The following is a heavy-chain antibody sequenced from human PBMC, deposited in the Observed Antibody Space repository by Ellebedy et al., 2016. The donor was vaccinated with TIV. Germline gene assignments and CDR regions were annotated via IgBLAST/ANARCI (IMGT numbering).Heavy chain of an antibody. CDR1: GYTLTELS. Sequence: AASVKVSCKVSGYTLTELSMHWVRQAPGKGPEWMGGFDPEDGETIYAQKLQGRVTMTEDTSTDTAYMELNSLRDEDTAVYFCATVRDGVWYADCWGQGTLVTVSS. V-gene: IGHV1-24*01. D-gene: IGHD6-19*01. CDR2: FDPEDGET. CDR3: ATVRDGVWYADC. J-gene: IGHJ4*02.